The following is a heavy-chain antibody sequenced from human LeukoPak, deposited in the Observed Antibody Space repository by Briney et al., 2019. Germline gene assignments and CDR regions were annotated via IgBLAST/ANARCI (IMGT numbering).Heavy chain of an antibody. J-gene: IGHJ4*02. CDR3: AASHTGLFDY. CDR2: FYTSGSG. Sequence: SQTLSLTCSVSDGTISSGNYYWDWIRQPAGKGLEWIGRFYTSGSGNYNPSLKSRVTMSMDASKNQFFLKLSSVTAADTAVYYCAASHTGLFDYWGQGTLVTVSS. D-gene: IGHD5-18*01. CDR1: DGTISSGNYY. V-gene: IGHV4-61*02.